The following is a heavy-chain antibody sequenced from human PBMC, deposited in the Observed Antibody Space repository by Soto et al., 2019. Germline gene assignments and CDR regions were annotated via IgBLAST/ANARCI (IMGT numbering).Heavy chain of an antibody. CDR2: ISFDGNII. CDR3: ARTFDTITYYFDY. Sequence: QVPLVESGGGVAQPGGSLRLSCAASEFIFSSYAMHWIRQAPGKGLEWLAVISFDGNIIQYADSVKGRFIISRDNSKNTLYLQMNSLRGDDTAVYYCARTFDTITYYFDYWGQGTLVTVSS. D-gene: IGHD3-9*01. J-gene: IGHJ4*02. V-gene: IGHV3-30-3*01. CDR1: EFIFSSYA.